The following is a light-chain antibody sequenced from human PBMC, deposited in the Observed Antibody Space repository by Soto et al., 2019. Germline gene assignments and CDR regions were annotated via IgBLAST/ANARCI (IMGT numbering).Light chain of an antibody. CDR3: QTWGSGIPWV. Sequence: QAVVTQSPSASASLGASVKLTCTLSSGHSSYAIAWHQQQPEKGPRYLMKINSDGSHSKGDGIPDRFSGSSSGTERYLTISSLQSEDEADYYCQTWGSGIPWVFGGGTQLTVL. CDR1: SGHSSYA. J-gene: IGLJ3*02. CDR2: INSDGSH. V-gene: IGLV4-69*01.